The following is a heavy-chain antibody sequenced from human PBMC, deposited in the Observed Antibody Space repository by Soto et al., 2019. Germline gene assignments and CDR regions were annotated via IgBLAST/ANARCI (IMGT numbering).Heavy chain of an antibody. CDR2: IAPGSGGP. CDR3: TRDLNGGNPFDY. CDR1: GYTLTNYA. J-gene: IGHJ4*02. Sequence: QVQFVQSGAEVKKPGASVRVSCKHSGYTLTNYAIHWVRQAAGQSLEWLAWIAPGSGGPTYSQKFRGRITLSRDSSASTFYMDLSSLTSEDTAVYFCTRDLNGGNPFDYWGQGTLVTVSS. D-gene: IGHD2-8*01. V-gene: IGHV1-3*01.